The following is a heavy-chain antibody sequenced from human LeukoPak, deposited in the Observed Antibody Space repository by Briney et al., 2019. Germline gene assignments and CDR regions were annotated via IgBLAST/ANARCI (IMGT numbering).Heavy chain of an antibody. CDR2: ISSSSSYI. J-gene: IGHJ2*01. D-gene: IGHD2-21*02. V-gene: IGHV3-21*01. CDR3: ARDGRTLCGGDCYSIWYFDL. Sequence: GGSLRLSCAASGFTFSSYSMNWVRQAPGKGLEWVSSISSSSSYIYYADSVKGRFTISRGNAKNSLYLQMNSLRAEDTAVYYCARDGRTLCGGDCYSIWYFDLWGRGTLVTVSS. CDR1: GFTFSSYS.